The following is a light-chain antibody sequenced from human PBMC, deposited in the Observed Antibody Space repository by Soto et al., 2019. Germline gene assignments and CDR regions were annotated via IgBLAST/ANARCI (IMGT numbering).Light chain of an antibody. CDR2: AVS. CDR3: SSYADTNNLL. V-gene: IGLV2-8*01. J-gene: IGLJ2*01. Sequence: QSALTRPPSASGSPGQSVTISCTGTSSDVGAYKYVSWYQQHPGKAPKLMIYAVSERPSGVPDRFSGSKSGNTASLTVSGLQAEDEADYYCSSYADTNNLLFGGGTKLTVL. CDR1: SSDVGAYKY.